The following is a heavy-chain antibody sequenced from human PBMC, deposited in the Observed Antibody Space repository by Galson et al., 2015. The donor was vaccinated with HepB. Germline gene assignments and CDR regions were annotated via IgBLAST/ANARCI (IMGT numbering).Heavy chain of an antibody. CDR3: ARAYSGYDGLDY. CDR2: ISGSGGST. Sequence: SLRLSCAASGFTFSSYAMSWVRQAPGKGLEWVSAISGSGGSTYYADSVKGRFTVSRDNSKNTLYLQMNSLRAEDTAVYYCARAYSGYDGLDYWGQGTLVTVSS. J-gene: IGHJ4*02. CDR1: GFTFSSYA. D-gene: IGHD5-12*01. V-gene: IGHV3-23*01.